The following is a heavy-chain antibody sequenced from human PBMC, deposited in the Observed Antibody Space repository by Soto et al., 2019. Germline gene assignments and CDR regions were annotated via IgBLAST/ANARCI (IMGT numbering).Heavy chain of an antibody. CDR3: ARGGITIFGVVYSLGMDV. Sequence: SETLSLTCTVSGGSVSSGSYYWSWIRQHPGRGLGWIGYIYYTGNTYYNPSLKSRVTISVDTSKNQFSLKLSSVTAADTAVYYCARGGITIFGVVYSLGMDVWGQGTTVTVSS. CDR1: GGSVSSGSYY. D-gene: IGHD3-3*01. V-gene: IGHV4-31*03. CDR2: IYYTGNT. J-gene: IGHJ6*02.